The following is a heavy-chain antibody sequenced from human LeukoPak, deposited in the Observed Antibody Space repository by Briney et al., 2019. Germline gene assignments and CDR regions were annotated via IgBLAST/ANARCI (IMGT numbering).Heavy chain of an antibody. CDR2: ISAYNGNT. CDR3: ARDLQYSGSPHPGGDY. J-gene: IGHJ4*02. V-gene: IGHV1-18*01. D-gene: IGHD1-26*01. Sequence: ASVKVSCKASGYTFTSYGISWVRQAPGQGLEWMGWISAYNGNTNCAQKLQGRVTLTTDTSTSTAYMELRSLRSDDTAVYYCARDLQYSGSPHPGGDYWGQGTLVTVSS. CDR1: GYTFTSYG.